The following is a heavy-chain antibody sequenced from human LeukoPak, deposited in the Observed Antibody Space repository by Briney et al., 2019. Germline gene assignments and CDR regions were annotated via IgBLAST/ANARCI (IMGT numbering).Heavy chain of an antibody. V-gene: IGHV3-7*01. CDR1: GFTFSSYW. Sequence: PGGSLRLSCAASGFTFSSYWMSWVRQAPGKGLEWVANIKQDGSEKYYVDSVKGRFTISRDNAKNSLYLQMNSLRAEDTAVYYCARDQAAVAGRLNVVTSYGMDVWGQGTTVTVSS. CDR2: IKQDGSEK. D-gene: IGHD6-19*01. J-gene: IGHJ6*02. CDR3: ARDQAAVAGRLNVVTSYGMDV.